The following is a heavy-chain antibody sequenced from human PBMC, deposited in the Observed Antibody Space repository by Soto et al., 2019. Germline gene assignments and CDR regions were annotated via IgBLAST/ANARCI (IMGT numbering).Heavy chain of an antibody. J-gene: IGHJ5*02. Sequence: ASVKGSCKGSGYTSTSYGISWVRQAPGQGLEWMGWISAYNGNTNYAQKLQGRVTMTTDTSTSTAYMELRSLRSDDTAVYYCARVPLEQQLVWFDPWGQGTLVTVSS. D-gene: IGHD6-13*01. CDR3: ARVPLEQQLVWFDP. CDR1: GYTSTSYG. CDR2: ISAYNGNT. V-gene: IGHV1-18*01.